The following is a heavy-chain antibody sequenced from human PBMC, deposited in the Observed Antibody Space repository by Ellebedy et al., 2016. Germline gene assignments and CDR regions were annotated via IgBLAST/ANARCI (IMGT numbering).Heavy chain of an antibody. CDR3: ARDFLPGSPDYFDY. V-gene: IGHV3-66*03. CDR1: GFNVSNTY. Sequence: GESLKISXAASGFNVSNTYMSWVRQAPGKGLEWVSLFYNSANTYYADSVKGRFTISRDNSKNTLALQMNSLRPEDTAVYYCARDFLPGSPDYFDYWGRGTLVTVSS. CDR2: FYNSANT. D-gene: IGHD3-10*01. J-gene: IGHJ4*02.